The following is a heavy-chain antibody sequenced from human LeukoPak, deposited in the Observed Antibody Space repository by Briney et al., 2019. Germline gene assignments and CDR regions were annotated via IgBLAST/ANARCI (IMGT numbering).Heavy chain of an antibody. D-gene: IGHD2-2*01. J-gene: IGHJ6*02. CDR1: GFTFSSYA. CDR2: ISYDGSNK. V-gene: IGHV3-30-3*01. Sequence: GSLRLSCAASGFTFSSYAMHWVRQAPGKGLEWVAVISYDGSNKYYADSVKGRFTISRDNSKNTLYLQMNSLRAEDTAVYYCAGAPDIVVVPAALNYYYYYGMDVWGQGTTVTVSS. CDR3: AGAPDIVVVPAALNYYYYYGMDV.